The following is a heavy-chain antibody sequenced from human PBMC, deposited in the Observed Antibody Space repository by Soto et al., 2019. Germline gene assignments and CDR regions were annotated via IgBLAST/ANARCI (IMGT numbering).Heavy chain of an antibody. J-gene: IGHJ4*02. Sequence: SETLSLTCTVSGGSISSYFWSWIRQPPGKGLEWIGYIYYSGSTNYNPSLKSRVTISVDTSKNQFSLKLSSVTAADTAVYYCARTWGSTKDYWGRGTLVTVSS. CDR2: IYYSGST. D-gene: IGHD3-16*01. CDR3: ARTWGSTKDY. CDR1: GGSISSYF. V-gene: IGHV4-59*01.